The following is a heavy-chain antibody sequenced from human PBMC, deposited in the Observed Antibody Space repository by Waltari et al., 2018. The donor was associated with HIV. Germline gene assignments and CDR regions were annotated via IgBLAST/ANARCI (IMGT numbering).Heavy chain of an antibody. D-gene: IGHD3-16*02. Sequence: VQLVESGGDLVQPGGSLRLSCAASGFGFNHYWMTWVRQAPGKGLEWVASINQDGSEKYSEDSVTGRFTISRDNTKNSLYLHMSSLRVEDTAIFFCARGADSVWGSSRTVFDLWGRGTLVTVSS. J-gene: IGHJ4*02. CDR3: ARGADSVWGSSRTVFDL. CDR2: INQDGSEK. V-gene: IGHV3-7*01. CDR1: GFGFNHYW.